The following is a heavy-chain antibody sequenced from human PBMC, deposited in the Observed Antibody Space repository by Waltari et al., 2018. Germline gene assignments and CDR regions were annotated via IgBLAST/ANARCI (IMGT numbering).Heavy chain of an antibody. V-gene: IGHV4-38-2*01. D-gene: IGHD3-3*01. CDR3: ASELATIFGDFMIPFGGYEI. J-gene: IGHJ3*02. CDR1: GYFISSGYY. CDR2: IYHIGIT. Sequence: QVRLQESGPGLAKPSETLSLICDVSGYFISSGYYWAWIRQPPGKGLEWIGSIYHIGITYYRPSLKMRITLSVDTSKIQFSLKLSSVTAAYTAVYYCASELATIFGDFMIPFGGYEIWGHVATVAVSS.